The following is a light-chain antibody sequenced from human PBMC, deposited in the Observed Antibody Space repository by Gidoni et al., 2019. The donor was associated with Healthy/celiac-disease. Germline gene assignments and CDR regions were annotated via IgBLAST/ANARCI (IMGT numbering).Light chain of an antibody. Sequence: DIQMTQSPSSLSASVGDRVTITCRASQSISSYLNWYQQKPGKAPKLLIYAASSLQSGVPSRFSGSGSGTDCTLTISSLQPEDFATYYCQQSYSTPRTFGQXTRLEIK. CDR2: AAS. J-gene: IGKJ5*01. CDR1: QSISSY. CDR3: QQSYSTPRT. V-gene: IGKV1-39*01.